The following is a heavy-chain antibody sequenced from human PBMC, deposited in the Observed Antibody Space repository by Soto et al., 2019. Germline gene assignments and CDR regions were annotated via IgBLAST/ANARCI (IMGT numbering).Heavy chain of an antibody. V-gene: IGHV3-30*18. D-gene: IGHD1-7*01. Sequence: GGSLRLSCAASGFTFSSYGMHWVRQAPGKGLEWVAVISYDGSNKYYADSVKGRFTISRDNSKNTLYLQMNSLRAEDTAVYYCAKDRNFGLQTPHYFDYWGQGTLVTVSS. CDR3: AKDRNFGLQTPHYFDY. CDR2: ISYDGSNK. J-gene: IGHJ4*02. CDR1: GFTFSSYG.